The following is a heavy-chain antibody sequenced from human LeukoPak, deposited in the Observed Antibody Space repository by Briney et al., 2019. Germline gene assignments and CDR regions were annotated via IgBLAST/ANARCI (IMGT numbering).Heavy chain of an antibody. CDR1: GFTFSNYA. CDR3: ANLRGCSRTSCYMGAVDY. D-gene: IGHD2-2*02. Sequence: GSLRLSCAASGFTFSNYAMSWVRQAPGKGLEWIGSIYYSGSTYYNPSLKSRVTISVDTSRNQFSLKLSSVTAADTAVYYCANLRGCSRTSCYMGAVDYWGQGTLVTVSS. CDR2: IYYSGST. J-gene: IGHJ4*02. V-gene: IGHV4-59*05.